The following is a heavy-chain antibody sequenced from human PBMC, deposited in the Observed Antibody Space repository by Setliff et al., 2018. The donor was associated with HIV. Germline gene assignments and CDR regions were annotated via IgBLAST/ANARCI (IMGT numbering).Heavy chain of an antibody. D-gene: IGHD5-18*01. CDR3: ARPRVAYSYGSLDY. CDR1: GGTFSSYA. J-gene: IGHJ4*02. V-gene: IGHV1-69*10. CDR2: IIPILGIA. Sequence: ASVKVSCKASGGTFSSYAISWVRQAPGQGLEWMGGIIPILGIANYAQKFQGRVTITADNSQNTLFLQIDSLTVEDTAVYYCARPRVAYSYGSLDYWGQGTLATVSS.